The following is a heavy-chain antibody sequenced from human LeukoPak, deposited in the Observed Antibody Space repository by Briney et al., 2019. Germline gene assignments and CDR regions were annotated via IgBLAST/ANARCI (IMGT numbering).Heavy chain of an antibody. CDR3: ARDLGQLLPLGMDV. CDR2: IKEDGSEK. J-gene: IGHJ6*02. V-gene: IGHV3-7*01. Sequence: GGSLRLSCVASGFNLNSRWMDWVRQAPGKGLEWVANIKEDGSEKNYAASVKGRFSISRDNAKNSLYLQMNSLRAEDTAVYYCARDLGQLLPLGMDVWGQGTTVTVSS. D-gene: IGHD2-2*01. CDR1: GFNLNSRW.